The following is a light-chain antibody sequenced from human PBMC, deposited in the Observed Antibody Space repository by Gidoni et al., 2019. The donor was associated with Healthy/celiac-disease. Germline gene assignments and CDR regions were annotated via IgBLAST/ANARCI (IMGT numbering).Light chain of an antibody. V-gene: IGKV3-11*01. CDR2: DAS. CDR3: QQRSSWPLT. CDR1: QSVSSS. J-gene: IGKJ4*01. Sequence: EIVLTQSPATLSLSPGERATLSCRASQSVSSSLAWYQQKPGQAPRLLIYDASNRATGIPARFSGSGSGTDFALTISSLEPEDFAVYYCQQRSSWPLTFXGXTKVEIK.